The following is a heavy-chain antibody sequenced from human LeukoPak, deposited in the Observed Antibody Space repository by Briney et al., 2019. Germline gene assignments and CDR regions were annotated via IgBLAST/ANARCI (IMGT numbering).Heavy chain of an antibody. D-gene: IGHD3/OR15-3a*01. J-gene: IGHJ4*02. CDR2: IKSDGSGI. Sequence: QPGGSLRLSCAASGFTFSSYWMHWVRQAPGKGLVWVSRIKSDGSGIAYADSVEGRFTISRDNAKKTLYLQMNSLRAEDTAMYYCAGLDFGQDYWGQGTLVTVSS. CDR1: GFTFSSYW. CDR3: AGLDFGQDY. V-gene: IGHV3-74*01.